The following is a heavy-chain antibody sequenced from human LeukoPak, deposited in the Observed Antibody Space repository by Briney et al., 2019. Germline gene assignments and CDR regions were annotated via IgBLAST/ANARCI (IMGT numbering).Heavy chain of an antibody. CDR1: GFTFSDYY. Sequence: PGGSLRLSCAASGFTFSDYYMSWIRQAPGKGLECISYISSSSSYINYADSVKGRFTISRDNAKNSLYLQMNSLRAEDTAVYYCARDSDGSGWYYHYYYGMDVWGQGTTVTVSS. V-gene: IGHV3-11*06. CDR2: ISSSSSYI. CDR3: ARDSDGSGWYYHYYYGMDV. J-gene: IGHJ6*02. D-gene: IGHD6-19*01.